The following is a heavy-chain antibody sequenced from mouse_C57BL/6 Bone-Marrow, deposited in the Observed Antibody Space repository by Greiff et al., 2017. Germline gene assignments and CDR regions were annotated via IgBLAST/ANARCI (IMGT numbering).Heavy chain of an antibody. CDR2: IYPRSGNT. D-gene: IGHD1-1*01. CDR3: GRSDCYGRGFAY. J-gene: IGHJ3*01. Sequence: VKLQESGAELARPGASVKLSCKASGYTFPSYGISWVKQRTGQGLEWIGEIYPRSGNTYYNEKFKGKDTLTADKSSSTAYMALRSLTSEDSAVYFGGRSDCYGRGFAYWGQGTLVTVSA. CDR1: GYTFPSYG. V-gene: IGHV1-81*01.